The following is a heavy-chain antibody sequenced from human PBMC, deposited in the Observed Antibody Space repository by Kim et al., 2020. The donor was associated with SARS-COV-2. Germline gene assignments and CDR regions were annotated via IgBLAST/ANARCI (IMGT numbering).Heavy chain of an antibody. CDR3: GKDSVSWLRGIFDY. D-gene: IGHD5-12*01. V-gene: IGHV3-23*01. J-gene: IGHJ4*02. Sequence: GGSLRLSCAASGFTFSSFAVSWVRQAPGKGLEWVSAISGSGDTTYYADSVKGRFTVFRDNSKNTLYLQMNSLRAEDTAVYYCGKDSVSWLRGIFDYWGQGTLVTASS. CDR2: ISGSGDTT. CDR1: GFTFSSFA.